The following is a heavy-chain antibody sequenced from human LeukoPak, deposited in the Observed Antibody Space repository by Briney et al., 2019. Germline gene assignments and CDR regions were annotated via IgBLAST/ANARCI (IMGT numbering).Heavy chain of an antibody. D-gene: IGHD6-13*01. CDR2: ISGSGGST. CDR1: GFTFSNYA. J-gene: IGHJ5*02. Sequence: RAGGSLRLSCAASGFTFSNYAMSWVRQAPGKGLEWVSGISGSGGSTYYADSVKGRFTISRDNSKNTLYLQMNSLRAEDTAVYYCAKGTQQLVSNWFDPWGQGTLVTVSS. V-gene: IGHV3-23*01. CDR3: AKGTQQLVSNWFDP.